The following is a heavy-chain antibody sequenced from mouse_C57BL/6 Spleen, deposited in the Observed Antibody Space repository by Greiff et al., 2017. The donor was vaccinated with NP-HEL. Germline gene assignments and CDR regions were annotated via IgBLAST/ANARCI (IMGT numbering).Heavy chain of an antibody. CDR3: ARVGALYYFDY. V-gene: IGHV5-4*03. Sequence: EVKLVASGGCLVKPGGSLKLSCAASGFTFSSYALSWFRQTPEKRLEWVATISDGGSYTYYPDNVKGRFTISRDNAKNNLYLQMSHLKSEDTAMYYCARVGALYYFDYWGQGTTLTVSS. J-gene: IGHJ2*01. CDR1: GFTFSSYA. CDR2: ISDGGSYT.